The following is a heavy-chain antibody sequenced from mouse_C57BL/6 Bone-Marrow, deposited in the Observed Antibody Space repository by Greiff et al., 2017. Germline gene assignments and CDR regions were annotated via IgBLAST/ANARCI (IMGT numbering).Heavy chain of an antibody. CDR2: IDPEDGET. D-gene: IGHD3-2*02. V-gene: IGHV14-2*01. CDR3: ARQIRLRDFDY. J-gene: IGHJ2*01. CDR1: GFNIKDYY. Sequence: DVQLQESGAELVKPGASVKLSCTASGFNIKDYYMHWVKQRTEQGLEWIGRIDPEDGETKYAPKVQGKATITADTSSNTAYLQLSSLTSEDTAVYYLARQIRLRDFDYWGQGTTLTVSS.